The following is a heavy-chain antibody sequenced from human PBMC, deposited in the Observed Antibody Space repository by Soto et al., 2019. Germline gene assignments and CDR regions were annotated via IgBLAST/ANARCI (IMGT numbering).Heavy chain of an antibody. J-gene: IGHJ4*02. CDR3: ARSSSSWYYFDY. Sequence: SETLSITCTVSGGSISSYYWSWIRQPAGKGLEWIVRIYTSGSTNYNPSLKSRVTMSVDTSKNQFSLKLSSVTAADTAVYYCARSSSSWYYFDYWGQGTLVTVSS. D-gene: IGHD6-13*01. CDR2: IYTSGST. CDR1: GGSISSYY. V-gene: IGHV4-4*07.